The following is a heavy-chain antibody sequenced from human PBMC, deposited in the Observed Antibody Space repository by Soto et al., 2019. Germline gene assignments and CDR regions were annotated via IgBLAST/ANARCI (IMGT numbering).Heavy chain of an antibody. CDR3: ARGGGRYGDYFDY. CDR1: GDTFSSYT. V-gene: IGHV1-69*01. Sequence: QVQLVQSGAEVKKPGSSVKVSCKASGDTFSSYTISWVRQAPGQGLEWMGGIIPIFGTANYPQKFQGRVTITADESTSTAYMGLRSLRSDDPAGYYWARGGGRYGDYFDYWGQGTLVTVSS. CDR2: IIPIFGTA. D-gene: IGHD4-17*01. J-gene: IGHJ4*02.